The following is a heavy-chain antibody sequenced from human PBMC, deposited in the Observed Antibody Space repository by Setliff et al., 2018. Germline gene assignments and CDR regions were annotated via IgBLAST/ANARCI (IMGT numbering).Heavy chain of an antibody. Sequence: SETLSLTCVVYGGSFSDYYWSWIRQHPGKGLEWIGYIYYSGSTYYNPSLKSRVTISVDTSKNQFSLKLSSVTAADTAVYYCARDRRIVGARHAFDIWGQGTMVTVSS. CDR3: ARDRRIVGARHAFDI. CDR2: IYYSGST. D-gene: IGHD1-26*01. CDR1: GGSFSDYY. V-gene: IGHV4-31*11. J-gene: IGHJ3*02.